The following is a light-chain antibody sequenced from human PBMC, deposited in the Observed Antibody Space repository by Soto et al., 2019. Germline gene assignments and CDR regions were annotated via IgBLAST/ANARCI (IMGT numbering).Light chain of an antibody. CDR3: QQYNDWWT. J-gene: IGKJ1*01. CDR1: QSVSSN. V-gene: IGKV3-15*01. Sequence: ETVMTQSPATLSVSPGERATIYCSASQSVSSNLTWYQHKPGQAPRLLIYGASTRATGVPARVSGSGSGTEFTLTISSLQAEDFAVYYCQQYNDWWTFGQGTKVDIK. CDR2: GAS.